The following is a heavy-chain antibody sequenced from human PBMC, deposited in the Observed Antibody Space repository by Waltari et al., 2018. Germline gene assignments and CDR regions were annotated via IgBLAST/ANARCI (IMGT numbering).Heavy chain of an antibody. J-gene: IGHJ5*02. D-gene: IGHD6-6*01. V-gene: IGHV4-38-2*01. CDR3: ARHSSVYWFDP. Sequence: QVQLQESGPGLVKPSETLSLPCAVSGYSISSGSSWGGIRQPPGKGLGWIGSIYHSGSTYYNPSLKSRVTISVDTSKNQFSLKLSSVTAADTAVYYCARHSSVYWFDPWGQGTLVTVSS. CDR1: GYSISSGSS. CDR2: IYHSGST.